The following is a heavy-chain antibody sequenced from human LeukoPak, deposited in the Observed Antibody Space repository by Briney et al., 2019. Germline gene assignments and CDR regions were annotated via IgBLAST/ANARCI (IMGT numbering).Heavy chain of an antibody. CDR2: ISGSGGST. CDR1: GFTFSSYA. Sequence: GGSLRLSCAASGFTFSSYAMSWVRQAPGKGLEWVSAISGSGGSTYYADSVKGRFTISRDNSKNTLYLQMNGLRAEDTAVYYCAKDQYNYGYWYFDYWGQGTLVTVSS. V-gene: IGHV3-23*01. J-gene: IGHJ4*02. CDR3: AKDQYNYGYWYFDY. D-gene: IGHD5-18*01.